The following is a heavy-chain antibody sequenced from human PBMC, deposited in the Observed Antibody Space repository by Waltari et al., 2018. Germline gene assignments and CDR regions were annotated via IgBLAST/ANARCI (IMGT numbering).Heavy chain of an antibody. V-gene: IGHV1-69*06. CDR1: GGTFSSYG. Sequence: QVQVVQSGAAVKKPGSSVRVSCKGYGGTFSSYGISWVRQAPGQGLEWMGGIIPTFGTTNYPQEFQGRVTITADKSTSTAYMELSSLRSADTAVYYCTGGYYESSGFSFSYTYNMDVWGQGTTVTVSS. CDR3: TGGYYESSGFSFSYTYNMDV. J-gene: IGHJ6*02. D-gene: IGHD3-22*01. CDR2: IIPTFGTT.